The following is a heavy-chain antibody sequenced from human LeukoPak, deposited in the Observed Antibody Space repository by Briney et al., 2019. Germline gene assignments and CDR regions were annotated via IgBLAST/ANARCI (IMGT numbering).Heavy chain of an antibody. V-gene: IGHV1-69*06. J-gene: IGHJ4*02. Sequence: VASVKVSCTASGGTFSSYAISWVRQAPGQGLEWMGGIIPIFGTANYAQKFQGRVTITADKSTSTAYMELSSLRSEDTAVYYCARGDYGDYRPIDYWGQGTLVTVSS. CDR2: IIPIFGTA. CDR1: GGTFSSYA. D-gene: IGHD4-17*01. CDR3: ARGDYGDYRPIDY.